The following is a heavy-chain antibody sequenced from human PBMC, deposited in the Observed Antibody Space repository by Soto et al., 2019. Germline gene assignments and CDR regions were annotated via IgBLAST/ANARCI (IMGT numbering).Heavy chain of an antibody. Sequence: GGSLRFSCAASGFTFSSYWMSWVRQAPGKGLEWVANIKQDGSEKYYVDSVKGRFTISRDNAKNSLYLQMNSLRAEDTAVYYCAVERGDGYNYFAYGMDVWGQGTTVTVSS. CDR2: IKQDGSEK. CDR1: GFTFSSYW. J-gene: IGHJ6*02. D-gene: IGHD5-12*01. V-gene: IGHV3-7*05. CDR3: AVERGDGYNYFAYGMDV.